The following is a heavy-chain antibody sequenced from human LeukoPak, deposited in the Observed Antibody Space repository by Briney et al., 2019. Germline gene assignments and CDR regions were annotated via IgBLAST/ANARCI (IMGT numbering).Heavy chain of an antibody. CDR1: GGTFSSYA. CDR3: ASGRYCSSTSCSRGFDY. CDR2: IIPIFGTA. J-gene: IGHJ4*02. Sequence: ASVKVSCKASGGTFSSYAISWVRQATGQGLEWMGGIIPIFGTANYAQKFQGRVTITTDESTSTAYMELSSLRSEDTAVYYCASGRYCSSTSCSRGFDYWGQGTLVTVSS. D-gene: IGHD2-2*01. V-gene: IGHV1-69*05.